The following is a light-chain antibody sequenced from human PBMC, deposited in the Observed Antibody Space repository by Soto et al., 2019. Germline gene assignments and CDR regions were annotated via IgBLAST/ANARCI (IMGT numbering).Light chain of an antibody. CDR3: QQYGSSPRT. Sequence: EIVLTQSPGTLSLSPGARATLSRRASQSVSTSSLAWYQQKGGQAPRLLIHGASSRATGIPDRFSGSGSGTDFTLTISRLEPEDFAVYYCQQYGSSPRTFGQGTKVDIK. CDR1: QSVSTSS. V-gene: IGKV3-20*01. CDR2: GAS. J-gene: IGKJ1*01.